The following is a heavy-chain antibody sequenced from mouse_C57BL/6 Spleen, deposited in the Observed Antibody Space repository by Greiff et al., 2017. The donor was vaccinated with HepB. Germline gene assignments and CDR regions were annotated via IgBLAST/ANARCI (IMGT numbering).Heavy chain of an antibody. CDR1: GYAFTNYL. CDR2: INPGSGGT. CDR3: ARWRDYYGSSSYWYFDV. Sequence: QVQLQQSGAELVRPGTSVKVSCKASGYAFTNYLIEWVKQRPGQGLEWIGVINPGSGGTNYNEKFKGKATLTADKSSSTAYMQLSSLTSEDSAVYFCARWRDYYGSSSYWYFDVWGTGTTVTVSS. V-gene: IGHV1-54*01. D-gene: IGHD1-1*01. J-gene: IGHJ1*03.